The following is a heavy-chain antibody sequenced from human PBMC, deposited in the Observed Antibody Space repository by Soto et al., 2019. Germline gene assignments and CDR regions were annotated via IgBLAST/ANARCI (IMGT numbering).Heavy chain of an antibody. CDR1: GFTFSSYA. CDR2: ISGSGGST. Sequence: GGSLRLSCAASGFTFSSYAMTWVRQAPGKGLEWVSGISGSGGSTYYADPMKGRFTISRDNSKNTLYLQMNSLRAEDTAVYYCAKGIGPGSVYAFDIWGQGTMVTVSS. D-gene: IGHD2-2*01. J-gene: IGHJ3*02. CDR3: AKGIGPGSVYAFDI. V-gene: IGHV3-23*01.